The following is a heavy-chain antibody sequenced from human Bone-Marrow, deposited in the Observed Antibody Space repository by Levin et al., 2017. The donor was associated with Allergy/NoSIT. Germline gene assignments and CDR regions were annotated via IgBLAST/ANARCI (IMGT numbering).Heavy chain of an antibody. D-gene: IGHD5-24*01. CDR3: ARGEVNKMGFDY. CDR1: GFTVSSNF. CDR2: IYSGGST. J-gene: IGHJ4*02. V-gene: IGHV3-66*02. Sequence: QPGGSLRLSCAASGFTVSSNFMSWVRQAPGKGLEWVSVIYSGGSTYYTDSVKGRFTISRDNSKNTLYLQMNSLRAEDTAVYYCARGEVNKMGFDYWGQGTLVTVSS.